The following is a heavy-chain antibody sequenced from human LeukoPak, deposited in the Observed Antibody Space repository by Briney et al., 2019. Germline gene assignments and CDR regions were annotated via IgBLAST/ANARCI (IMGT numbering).Heavy chain of an antibody. CDR1: GFTFSSYA. J-gene: IGHJ4*02. CDR3: AREARESSGGFDY. Sequence: PGGSLRLSCAASGFTFSSYAMHWVRQAPGKGLEWVAVISYDGSNKYYADSVKGRFTISRDNSKNTLYLQMNSLRAEDTAVYYCAREARESSGGFDYWGQGTLVTVSS. CDR2: ISYDGSNK. V-gene: IGHV3-30-3*01. D-gene: IGHD3-16*01.